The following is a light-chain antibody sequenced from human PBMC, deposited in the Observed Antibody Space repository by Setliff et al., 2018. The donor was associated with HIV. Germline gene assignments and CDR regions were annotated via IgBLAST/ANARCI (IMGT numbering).Light chain of an antibody. J-gene: IGLJ1*01. CDR2: QAT. CDR1: SNDVGRYDL. CDR3: CSNTGSNTFV. V-gene: IGLV2-23*01. Sequence: SALAQPASVSGSPGQSITISCTGTSNDVGRYDLVSWYQQHPARAPKLIIYQATRRPSGVPNRFSGSKSGNVASLTISGLQAEDEADYYCCSNTGSNTFVFGTGTKVTVL.